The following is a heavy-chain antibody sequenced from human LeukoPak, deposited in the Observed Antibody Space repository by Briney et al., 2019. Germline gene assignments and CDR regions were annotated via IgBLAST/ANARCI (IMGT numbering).Heavy chain of an antibody. D-gene: IGHD2-2*01. CDR1: GGTFSSYA. CDR3: ARTRSGCSTTNCYPYDMDV. CDR2: IIPIFGTT. V-gene: IGHV1-69*01. Sequence: SVNVSCKASGGTFSSYAITWVRQAPGQGLEWMGGIIPIFGTTSYAQNFQGRVTITADESTTTAYIELSSLRSEDTAVYYCARTRSGCSTTNCYPYDMDVWGQGTTVTVSS. J-gene: IGHJ6*02.